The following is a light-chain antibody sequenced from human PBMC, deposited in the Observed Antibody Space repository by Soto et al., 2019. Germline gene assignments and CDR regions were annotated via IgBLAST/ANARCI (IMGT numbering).Light chain of an antibody. Sequence: DIQMTQSPSSLSASVGDRVTMTVRASQSISSYLNWYQQKPGKAPKLLIYAASSLQSGVPSRFSGSGSGTDFTLTISSLQPEDFATYYCQQSYSTPLFGPGTKVDIK. CDR1: QSISSY. CDR3: QQSYSTPL. V-gene: IGKV1-39*01. J-gene: IGKJ3*01. CDR2: AAS.